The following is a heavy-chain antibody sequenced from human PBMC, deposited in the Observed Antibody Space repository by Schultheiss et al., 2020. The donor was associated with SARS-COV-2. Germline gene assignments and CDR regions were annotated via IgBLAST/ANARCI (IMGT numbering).Heavy chain of an antibody. D-gene: IGHD3-16*01. V-gene: IGHV3-66*04. J-gene: IGHJ6*02. CDR2: IYSGGTT. Sequence: GGSLRLSCAASGLTVSSNYMTWVRQAPGKGLEWVSVIYSGGTTYYADSVKGRFTISRDNAKNSLYLQMNSLRAEDTAVYYCARQGGYYYYYGMDVWGQGTTVTVSS. CDR1: GLTVSSNY. CDR3: ARQGGYYYYYGMDV.